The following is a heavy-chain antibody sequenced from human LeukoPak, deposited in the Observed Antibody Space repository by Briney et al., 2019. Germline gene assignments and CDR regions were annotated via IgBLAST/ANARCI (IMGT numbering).Heavy chain of an antibody. CDR2: INPNSGGT. J-gene: IGHJ4*02. CDR3: ARRGNAFDY. D-gene: IGHD5-12*01. V-gene: IGHV1-2*04. Sequence: ASVKVSCRASGYTFTGYYMHWVRQAPGQGLEWMGWINPNSGGTNYAQKFQGWVTMTRDTSISTAYLQWSSLRASDAAIYYCARRGNAFDYWGQGTLVTVSS. CDR1: GYTFTGYY.